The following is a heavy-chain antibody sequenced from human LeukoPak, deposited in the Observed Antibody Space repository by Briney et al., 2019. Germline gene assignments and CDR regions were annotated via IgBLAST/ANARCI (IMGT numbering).Heavy chain of an antibody. D-gene: IGHD2-2*01. J-gene: IGHJ4*02. V-gene: IGHV3-21*01. Sequence: GGSLRLSCAASGFTFSSYSMNWVRQAPGKGLEWVSSISSSSSYIYYADSVKGRFTISRDNAKNSLYLQMNSLRAEDTAVYYCARNLNFDAHDYWGQGALVTVSS. CDR1: GFTFSSYS. CDR3: ARNLNFDAHDY. CDR2: ISSSSSYI.